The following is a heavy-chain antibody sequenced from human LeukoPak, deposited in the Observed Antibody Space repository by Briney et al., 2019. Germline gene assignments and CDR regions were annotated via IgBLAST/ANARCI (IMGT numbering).Heavy chain of an antibody. CDR3: AKESTQVIEVYFDS. V-gene: IGHV3-23*01. D-gene: IGHD2/OR15-2a*01. CDR2: ITGSGGTS. J-gene: IGHJ4*02. CDR1: GFTFSSCA. Sequence: GGSLRLYCTASGFTFSSCAMIWVRQAPGKGLQWFSTITGSGGTSYYADSVKGRFTISRDNSKNTLYLEMNSLRADDTAVYFCAKESTQVIEVYFDSWGQGTLVTVSS.